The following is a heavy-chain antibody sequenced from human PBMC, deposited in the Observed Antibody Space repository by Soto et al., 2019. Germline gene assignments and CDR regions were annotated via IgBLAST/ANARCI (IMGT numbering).Heavy chain of an antibody. CDR2: IYYSGST. J-gene: IGHJ4*02. CDR3: ASPYYYDSSGYYPW. CDR1: GRSISSSSYY. Sequence: SETLSHTCTSSGRSISSSSYYWGWIRQPPGKGLEWIGSIYYSGSTYYNPSLKSRVTISVDTSKNQFSLKLSSVTAADTAVYYCASPYYYDSSGYYPWWGQGTLVTVS. D-gene: IGHD3-22*01. V-gene: IGHV4-39*01.